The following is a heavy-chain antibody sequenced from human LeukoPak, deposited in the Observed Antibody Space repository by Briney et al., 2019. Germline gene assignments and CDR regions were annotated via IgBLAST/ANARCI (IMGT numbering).Heavy chain of an antibody. J-gene: IGHJ4*02. V-gene: IGHV3-30*18. D-gene: IGHD2-2*01. CDR2: ILYDGSNK. CDR1: GFTLSTYS. CDR3: AKVGVSNSWSNYFYD. Sequence: SGGSLRLSCAASGFTLSTYSMHWVCEAPGEGPGCGAVILYDGSNKYYADSVKGRFTISRDNSKNTLYLQMESLRAEGTAVYSCAKVGVSNSWSNYFYDWGQGTLVTVSS.